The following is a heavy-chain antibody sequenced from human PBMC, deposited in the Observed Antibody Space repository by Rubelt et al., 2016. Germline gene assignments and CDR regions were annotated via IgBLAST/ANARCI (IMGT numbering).Heavy chain of an antibody. Sequence: QVQLVESGGGVVQPGRSLRLSCAASGFMFSSYGMHWVRQAPGKGLEWVAVISYDGSNKYYTESVKGRFTISRDNSKNTLYLQMNSLKTEDTAVYYCSRPQAYSGSYNNYWGQGTLVTVSS. V-gene: IGHV3-30*03. CDR2: ISYDGSNK. D-gene: IGHD1-26*01. CDR3: SRPQAYSGSYNNY. CDR1: GFMFSSYG. J-gene: IGHJ4*02.